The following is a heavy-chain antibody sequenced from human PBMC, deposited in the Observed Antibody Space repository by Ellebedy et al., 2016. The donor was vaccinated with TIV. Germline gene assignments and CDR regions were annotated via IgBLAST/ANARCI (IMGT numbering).Heavy chain of an antibody. Sequence: GGSLRLXCAASGFTFSSYSMNWVRQAPGKGLEWVSSISSSSSYIYYADSVKGRFTISRDNAKNSVYLQMNSLRAEDTAVYYCARDPPGIAVAGNFDYWGQGTLVTVSS. CDR3: ARDPPGIAVAGNFDY. CDR1: GFTFSSYS. D-gene: IGHD6-19*01. CDR2: ISSSSSYI. V-gene: IGHV3-21*01. J-gene: IGHJ4*02.